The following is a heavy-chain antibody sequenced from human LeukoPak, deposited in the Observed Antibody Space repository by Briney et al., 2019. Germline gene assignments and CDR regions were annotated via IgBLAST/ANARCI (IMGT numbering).Heavy chain of an antibody. D-gene: IGHD3-10*01. J-gene: IGHJ4*02. V-gene: IGHV4-30-2*01. CDR1: GGSISSGGYS. CDR3: ARVDYYGSGSYYGPLDY. CDR2: IYHSGST. Sequence: SETRSLTCAVSGGSISSGGYSWSWIRQPPGKGLEWIGYIYHSGSTYYNPSLKSRVTISVDRSKNQFSLKLSSVTAADTAVYYCARVDYYGSGSYYGPLDYWGQGTLVTVSS.